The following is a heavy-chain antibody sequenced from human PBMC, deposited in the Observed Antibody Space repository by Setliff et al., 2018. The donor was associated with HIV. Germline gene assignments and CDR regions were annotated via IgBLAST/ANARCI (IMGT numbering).Heavy chain of an antibody. V-gene: IGHV3-21*01. J-gene: IGHJ4*02. D-gene: IGHD2-2*01. CDR2: ISPDSTYI. CDR1: GFTFNDFS. Sequence: LRLSCEASGFTFNDFSMNWVRQAPGKGLEWVSSISPDSTYIYYADSVKGRFTISRDNAKNSLYLQMNSLRAEDTAVYYCTRRYCTSTSCSSPYDYWGRGTLVTVSS. CDR3: TRRYCTSTSCSSPYDY.